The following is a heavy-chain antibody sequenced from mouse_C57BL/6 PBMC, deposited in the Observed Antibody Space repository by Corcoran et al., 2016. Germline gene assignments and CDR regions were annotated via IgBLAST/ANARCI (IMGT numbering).Heavy chain of an antibody. Sequence: EVQLQQSGPELVKPGASVKISCKASGYTFTDYYMHWVKQSHGKSLEWIGDINPNNGGTSYNQKFKGKATLTVDKSSSTAYMELRSLTSEDSAVDYCARYYYYAMDYWGQGTSVTVSS. V-gene: IGHV1-26*01. CDR3: ARYYYYAMDY. CDR2: INPNNGGT. J-gene: IGHJ4*01. CDR1: GYTFTDYY.